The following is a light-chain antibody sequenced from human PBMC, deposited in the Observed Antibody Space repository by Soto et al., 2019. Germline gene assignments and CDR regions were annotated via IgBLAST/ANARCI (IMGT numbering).Light chain of an antibody. CDR2: GNS. CDR3: QSYDSSLSGRPMWV. V-gene: IGLV1-40*01. Sequence: QSVLTQPPSVSGAPGQRVTISCTGSSSNIGAGYDVHWYQQLPGTAPKLLIYGNSNRPSGVPDRFSGSKSGTSASLAITGLQAEDEADYYCQSYDSSLSGRPMWVFGGGTKLTVL. CDR1: SSNIGAGYD. J-gene: IGLJ2*01.